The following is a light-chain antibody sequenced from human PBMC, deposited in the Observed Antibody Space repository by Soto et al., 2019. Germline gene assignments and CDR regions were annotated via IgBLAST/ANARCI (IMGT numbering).Light chain of an antibody. Sequence: ISQSPSTLSATIGDRVTITCRASQSISSWLAWYQQKPGKAPKLLIYDASNLQTGVPSRFSGSGSGTHFTFTISSLQPGDIATYYCQQYDNLPPGVTFGQGTRLEIK. CDR3: QQYDNLPPGVT. CDR1: QSISSW. J-gene: IGKJ5*01. V-gene: IGKV1-33*01. CDR2: DAS.